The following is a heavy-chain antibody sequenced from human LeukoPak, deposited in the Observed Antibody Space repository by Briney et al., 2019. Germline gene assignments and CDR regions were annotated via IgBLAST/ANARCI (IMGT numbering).Heavy chain of an antibody. Sequence: PGGSLRLSCAASGFTFSSYAMSWVRQAPGKGLEWVSAISGSGGSTYYADSVKGRFTISRDNSKNTLYLQMNSLRAEDTAVYYCAKISLRRDYYDSSGHGFDIWGQGTMVTVSS. CDR2: ISGSGGST. V-gene: IGHV3-23*01. D-gene: IGHD3-22*01. CDR3: AKISLRRDYYDSSGHGFDI. CDR1: GFTFSSYA. J-gene: IGHJ3*02.